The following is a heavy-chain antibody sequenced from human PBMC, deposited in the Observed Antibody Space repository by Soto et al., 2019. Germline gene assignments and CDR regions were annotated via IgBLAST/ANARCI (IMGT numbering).Heavy chain of an antibody. CDR2: ISGSGGST. J-gene: IGHJ6*02. CDR1: GFTFSSYA. V-gene: IGHV3-23*01. D-gene: IGHD3-10*01. Sequence: EVQLLESGGGLVQPGGSLRLSCAASGFTFSSYAMSWVRQAPGKGLEWVSAISGSGGSTYYADSVKGRFTISRDHSKNTLYLQMNSLRAEDTAVYYCAKGGGGVYYYYGMDVWGQGTTVTVSS. CDR3: AKGGGGVYYYYGMDV.